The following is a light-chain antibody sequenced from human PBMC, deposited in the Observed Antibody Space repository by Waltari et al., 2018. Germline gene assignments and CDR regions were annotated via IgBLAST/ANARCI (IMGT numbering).Light chain of an antibody. V-gene: IGKV3-11*01. CDR2: DAS. J-gene: IGKJ2*01. CDR1: QSVSSY. CDR3: QQRSNWPPYT. Sequence: EIVLTQSPATLSLSPGESVTLPCRASQSVSSYLAWYQQKPGQAPRLLIYDASNRATGIPARFSGSGSGTDFTLTISSLEPEDFAVYYCQQRSNWPPYTFGQGTKLEIK.